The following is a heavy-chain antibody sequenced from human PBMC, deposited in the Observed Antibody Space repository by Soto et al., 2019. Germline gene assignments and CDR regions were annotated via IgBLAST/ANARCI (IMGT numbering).Heavy chain of an antibody. D-gene: IGHD6-13*01. CDR1: GYTVTGYY. CDR2: VNPNRGGT. V-gene: IGHV1-2*02. J-gene: IGHJ4*02. Sequence: ASVKVSCRASGYTVTGYYMHWVREATGQGIEGMGWVNPNRGGTKYAQKVQDRVTMTRATTISTADMELSRLAHDDTAVSYCARDPSHTFSSICHYDYWRQGTLVTVSS. CDR3: ARDPSHTFSSICHYDY.